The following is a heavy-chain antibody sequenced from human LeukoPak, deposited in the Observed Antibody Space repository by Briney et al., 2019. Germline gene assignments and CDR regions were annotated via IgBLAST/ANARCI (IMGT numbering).Heavy chain of an antibody. CDR2: MNPNRGNT. CDR1: GYPFTSYD. V-gene: IGHV1-8*03. Sequence: ASVKVSCKSSGYPFTSYDVNWVSQATGQGREWMGWMNPNRGNTVYAQKFQGSVTITRNTSINTAYMELSSLRSEDTAVYYCARAWGDEYFWSGYYAPSTGDYYMGVWGKGTTVTVSS. J-gene: IGHJ6*03. CDR3: ARAWGDEYFWSGYYAPSTGDYYMGV. D-gene: IGHD3-3*01.